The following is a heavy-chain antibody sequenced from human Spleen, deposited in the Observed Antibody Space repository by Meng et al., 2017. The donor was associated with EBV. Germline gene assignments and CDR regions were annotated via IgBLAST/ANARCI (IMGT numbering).Heavy chain of an antibody. V-gene: IGHV7-4-1*02. CDR2: INTNIGNP. CDR1: GYTFTNYA. D-gene: IGHD7-27*01. CDR3: ARQGLWGNWFDP. J-gene: IGHJ5*02. Sequence: QVQLVQCGSELKKPGASVNVSFKASGYTFTNYAISWVRQAPGQGLEWMGWINTNIGNPIYAQAFTGRFVFSLDTSVSTAYLEITTLKAEDTAIYYCARQGLWGNWFDPWGQGTLAPSPQ.